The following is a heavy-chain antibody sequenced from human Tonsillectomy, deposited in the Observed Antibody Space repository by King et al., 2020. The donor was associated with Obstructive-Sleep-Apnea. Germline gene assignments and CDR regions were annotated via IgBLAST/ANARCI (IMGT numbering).Heavy chain of an antibody. Sequence: VQLVESGGGLVKPGGSLRLSCAASGFTFSSYSMNWVRQAPGKGLEWVSSISSSSSYIYYADSVKGRFTISRDNAKNSLYLQMNSLRAEDTAVYYCAREGVATIINFDYWGQGTLVTVSS. J-gene: IGHJ4*02. CDR3: AREGVATIINFDY. CDR2: ISSSSSYI. V-gene: IGHV3-21*01. CDR1: GFTFSSYS. D-gene: IGHD5-24*01.